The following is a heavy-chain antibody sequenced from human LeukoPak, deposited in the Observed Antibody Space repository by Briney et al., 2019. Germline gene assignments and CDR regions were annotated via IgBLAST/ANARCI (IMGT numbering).Heavy chain of an antibody. Sequence: RTSETLSLTCAVSGGSISSSNWWSWVRQPPGKGLEWIGEIYHSGSTNYNPSLKSRVTISVDKSKNQFSLKLSSVTAADTAVYYCARLSGSYYEFDYWGQGTLVTVSS. CDR2: IYHSGST. V-gene: IGHV4-4*02. CDR1: GGSISSSNW. J-gene: IGHJ4*02. D-gene: IGHD1-26*01. CDR3: ARLSGSYYEFDY.